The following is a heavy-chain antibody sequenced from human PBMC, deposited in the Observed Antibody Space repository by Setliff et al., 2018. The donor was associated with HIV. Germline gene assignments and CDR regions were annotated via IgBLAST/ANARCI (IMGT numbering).Heavy chain of an antibody. D-gene: IGHD6-19*01. Sequence: SETLSLTCTVSGGSISSSIYYWGWIRQPPGKGLEWIGFIYCSGSTYYYGGSTYYNPSLKSRVTISVDTSKDQFSLSLTSVTAADTAMSYCARGRTQWPNYNYFDPWGLGTLVTVSS. J-gene: IGHJ5*02. V-gene: IGHV4-39*07. CDR2: IYCSGSTYYYGGST. CDR3: ARGRTQWPNYNYFDP. CDR1: GGSISSSIYY.